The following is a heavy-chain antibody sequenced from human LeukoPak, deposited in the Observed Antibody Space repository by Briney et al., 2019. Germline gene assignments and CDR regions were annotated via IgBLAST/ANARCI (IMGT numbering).Heavy chain of an antibody. CDR3: ASVGGLYSTYALDI. V-gene: IGHV1-8*03. D-gene: IGHD2-2*01. CDR1: RYTFTSYD. J-gene: IGHJ3*02. Sequence: ASVKVSCKASRYTFTSYDINWVRQATGQGLEWMGWMNPNSGNTGYAQKFQGRVTITRNTSISTAYMELSSLRSEDTAVYYCASVGGLYSTYALDIWGQGTMVTVSS. CDR2: MNPNSGNT.